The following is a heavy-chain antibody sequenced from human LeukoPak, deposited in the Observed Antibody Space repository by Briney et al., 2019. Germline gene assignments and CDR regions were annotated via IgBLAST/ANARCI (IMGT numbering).Heavy chain of an antibody. CDR3: AVTTGTTSARWFDP. V-gene: IGHV4-39*07. D-gene: IGHD1-1*01. Sequence: PSETLSLTCTVSGDSIRSSSYYWGWIRQPPGKGLEWIGSIYYSGSTYSNPSLKSRVTISEDTSKNQFSLKLSSVTAADTAVYYCAVTTGTTSARWFDPWGQGTLVTVSS. J-gene: IGHJ5*02. CDR2: IYYSGST. CDR1: GDSIRSSSYY.